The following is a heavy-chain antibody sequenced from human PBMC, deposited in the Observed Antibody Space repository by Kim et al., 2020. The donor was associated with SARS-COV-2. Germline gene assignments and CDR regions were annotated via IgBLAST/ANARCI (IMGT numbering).Heavy chain of an antibody. J-gene: IGHJ5*02. CDR3: ARGGWFDP. Sequence: SETLSLTCAVYGGSFSGYYWSWIRQPPGKGLEWIGEINHSGSTNYNPSLKSRVTISVDTSKNQFSLKLSSVTAADTAVYYCARGGWFDPWGQGTLVTVSS. CDR1: GGSFSGYY. V-gene: IGHV4-34*01. CDR2: INHSGST.